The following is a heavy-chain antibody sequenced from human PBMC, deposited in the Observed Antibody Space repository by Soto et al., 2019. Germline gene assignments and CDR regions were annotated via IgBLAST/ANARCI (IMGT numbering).Heavy chain of an antibody. V-gene: IGHV1-69*08. J-gene: IGHJ5*02. D-gene: IGHD3-10*01. CDR3: ARDFGNWFDP. CDR2: IIPLLGIA. Sequence: QVQLVQSGAEVKKPGSSVKVSCKASGGTFSSYTISWVRQAPGQGLEWMGRIIPLLGIANYARKFQGRVTITADKSTSTAYMELSSLRSEDTAVYYCARDFGNWFDPWGQGTLVTVSS. CDR1: GGTFSSYT.